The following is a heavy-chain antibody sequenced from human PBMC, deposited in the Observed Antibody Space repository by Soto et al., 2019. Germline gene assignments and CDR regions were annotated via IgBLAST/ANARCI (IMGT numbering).Heavy chain of an antibody. V-gene: IGHV1-69*13. J-gene: IGHJ6*02. Sequence: ASVKVSCKASGGTFSSYAISWVRQAPGQGPEWMGGIIPIFGTANYAQKFQGRVTITADESTSTAYMELSSLRSEDTAVYYCVRRAAAAGMGYYYYGMDVWGQGTTVTVSS. CDR2: IIPIFGTA. CDR1: GGTFSSYA. CDR3: VRRAAAAGMGYYYYGMDV. D-gene: IGHD6-13*01.